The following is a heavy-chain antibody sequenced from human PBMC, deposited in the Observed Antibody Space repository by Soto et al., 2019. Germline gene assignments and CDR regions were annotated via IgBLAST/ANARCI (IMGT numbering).Heavy chain of an antibody. D-gene: IGHD3-10*01. Sequence: QVQLVQSGAEVKRPGSSVKVSCKASGDTFNFYSINWVRQAPGLGLEWMGRVNPILSMSNYAQRCQGRVMMTADKSTSTAYMELSGLRSEDTAIYYCATSYGSGYRAFDFWGQGALVTVSS. CDR1: GDTFNFYS. J-gene: IGHJ4*02. CDR3: ATSYGSGYRAFDF. CDR2: VNPILSMS. V-gene: IGHV1-69*04.